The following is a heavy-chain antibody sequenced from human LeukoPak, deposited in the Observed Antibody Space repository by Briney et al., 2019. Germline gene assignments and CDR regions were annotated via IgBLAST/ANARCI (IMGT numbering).Heavy chain of an antibody. CDR1: EFSFSNYG. CDR2: ISTTGNII. D-gene: IGHD2-15*01. V-gene: IGHV3-48*03. J-gene: IGHJ5*02. Sequence: GGSLRLSCAPSEFSFSNYGMYWARQAPGKGLEWVSYISTTGNIIHYGDSVKGRFTISRDNAKNSLYLQMNSLRGEDTAFYYCAIVPQVRWWAVNWCDRWGEGTLVTVSS. CDR3: AIVPQVRWWAVNWCDR.